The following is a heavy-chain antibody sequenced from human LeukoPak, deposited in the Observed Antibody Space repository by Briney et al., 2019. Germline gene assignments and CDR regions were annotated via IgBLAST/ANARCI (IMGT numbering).Heavy chain of an antibody. CDR2: IKQDGREK. J-gene: IGHJ4*02. D-gene: IGHD5-12*01. CDR3: ARESYSGDDWGFDY. V-gene: IGHV3-7*01. CDR1: GFTFSDYW. Sequence: GGSLRPSCAGSGFTFSDYWMTWVRQAPGKGLEWVANIKQDGREKYYVDPVQGRFTISRDNTKNSLYLQMNSLRAEDTAVYYCARESYSGDDWGFDYWGQGILVTVSS.